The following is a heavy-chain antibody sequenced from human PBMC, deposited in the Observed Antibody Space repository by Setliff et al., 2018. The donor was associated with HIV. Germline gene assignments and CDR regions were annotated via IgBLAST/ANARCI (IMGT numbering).Heavy chain of an antibody. D-gene: IGHD3-10*01. CDR2: INYSGTT. J-gene: IGHJ4*02. Sequence: PSETLSLTCTVSGFSISSDYYWNWVRQPPGKGLEWIGYINYSGTTNYNPSLKSRVTISADTSKNQFSLKLTSVTAADTAVYYCAKKTAAYTSGSWLHYWGQGTLVTVSS. CDR3: AKKTAAYTSGSWLHY. CDR1: GFSISSDYY. V-gene: IGHV4-59*01.